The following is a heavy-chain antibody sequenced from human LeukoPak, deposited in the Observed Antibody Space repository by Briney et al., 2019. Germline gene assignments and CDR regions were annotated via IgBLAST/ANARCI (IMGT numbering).Heavy chain of an antibody. Sequence: PSETLSLTCTVSGGSISSSSYFWGWIRQPPGKGLEWIGTIYYSGSTYYNPSLKSRVTISVDKSKNQFSLKLSSVTAADTAVYYCAREVGDAFDIWGQGTMVTVSS. CDR2: IYYSGST. CDR3: AREVGDAFDI. J-gene: IGHJ3*02. V-gene: IGHV4-39*07. CDR1: GGSISSSSYF.